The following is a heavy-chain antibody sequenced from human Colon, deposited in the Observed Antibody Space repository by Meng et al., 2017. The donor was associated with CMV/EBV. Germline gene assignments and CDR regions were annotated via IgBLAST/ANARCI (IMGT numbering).Heavy chain of an antibody. D-gene: IGHD3-10*01. J-gene: IGHJ6*02. CDR1: GFTFSSYG. Sequence: GESLKISCAASGFTFSSYGMHWVRQAPGKRLEWVAFIRYDGSNKYYADSVKGRFTISRDNSKNTLYLQMNSLRAEDTAVYYCAKEEYYYGSGSYYTATYYYYGMDVWGQGTTVTVSS. CDR2: IRYDGSNK. V-gene: IGHV3-30*02. CDR3: AKEEYYYGSGSYYTATYYYYGMDV.